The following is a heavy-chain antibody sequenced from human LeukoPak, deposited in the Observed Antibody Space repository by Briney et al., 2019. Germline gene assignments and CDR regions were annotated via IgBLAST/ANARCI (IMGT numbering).Heavy chain of an antibody. D-gene: IGHD2-15*01. CDR2: INHSGST. Sequence: SETLSLTCGVYGESLSGQYWSWIRQPPGKGLEWIGEINHSGSTNYNPSLKSRVTMSVHTPKNQFSLKLSSVTAADTAVYYCAKFGGMCDSMVVAATRRFDYWGQGTLVTVSS. CDR3: AKFGGMCDSMVVAATRRFDY. V-gene: IGHV4-34*01. J-gene: IGHJ4*02. CDR1: GESLSGQY.